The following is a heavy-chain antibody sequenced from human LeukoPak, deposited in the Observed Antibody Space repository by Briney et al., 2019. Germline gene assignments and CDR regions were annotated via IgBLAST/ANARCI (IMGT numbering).Heavy chain of an antibody. CDR3: TTSFFYYYDSSGYQPFDY. CDR2: IKSKTDGGTT. Sequence: GGSRRLACAASGFTFSNAWMSWVRQAPGKGLEWVGRIKSKTDGGTTDYAAPVKGRFTISRDDSKNTLYLQMNSLKTEDTAVYYCTTSFFYYYDSSGYQPFDYWGQGTLVTVSS. CDR1: GFTFSNAW. V-gene: IGHV3-15*01. D-gene: IGHD3-22*01. J-gene: IGHJ4*02.